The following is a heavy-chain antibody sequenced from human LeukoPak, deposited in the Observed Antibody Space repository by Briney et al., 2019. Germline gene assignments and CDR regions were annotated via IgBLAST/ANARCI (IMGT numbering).Heavy chain of an antibody. V-gene: IGHV4-39*07. CDR1: GGSISSSSYY. CDR3: ARASHDYGDYSHFDY. CDR2: IYYSGST. J-gene: IGHJ4*02. D-gene: IGHD4-17*01. Sequence: SETLSLTCNVSGGSISSSSYYWGWIRQPPGKGLEWIGTIYYSGSTYYNPSLKSRVTISVDTSKNQFSLKLSSVTAADTAVYYCARASHDYGDYSHFDYWGQGTLVTVSS.